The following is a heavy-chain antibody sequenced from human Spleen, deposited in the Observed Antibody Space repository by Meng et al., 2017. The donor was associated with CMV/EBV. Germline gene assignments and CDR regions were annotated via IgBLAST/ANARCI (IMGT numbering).Heavy chain of an antibody. CDR2: INWNGGST. V-gene: IGHV3-20*04. CDR1: GFTLDDYG. J-gene: IGHJ4*02. Sequence: GESLKISCAASGFTLDDYGMSWVRQAPGKGLEWVSGINWNGGSTGCADSVKGRFTVSRDNAKNCLYLQMNSLRAEDTALYYCARAMYYHGSGSYLPYYFDYWGQGTLVTVSS. D-gene: IGHD3-10*01. CDR3: ARAMYYHGSGSYLPYYFDY.